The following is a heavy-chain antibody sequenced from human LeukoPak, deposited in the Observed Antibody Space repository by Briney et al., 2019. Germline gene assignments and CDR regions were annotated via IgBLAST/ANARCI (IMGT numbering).Heavy chain of an antibody. CDR3: ARGSSGWGDYYYYYGMDV. CDR1: GFTFSSYS. CDR2: ISSSSSYI. D-gene: IGHD6-19*01. V-gene: IGHV3-21*01. J-gene: IGHJ6*02. Sequence: PGGSLRLSCAASGFTFSSYSMNWVRQAPGKGLEWVSSISSSSSYIYYADSVKGRFTISRDNAKNSLYLQMNSLRAEDTAVYYCARGSSGWGDYYYYYGMDVWGQGTTVTVSS.